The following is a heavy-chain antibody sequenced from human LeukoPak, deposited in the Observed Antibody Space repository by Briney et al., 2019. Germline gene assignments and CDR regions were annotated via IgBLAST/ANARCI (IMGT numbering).Heavy chain of an antibody. D-gene: IGHD4/OR15-4a*01. Sequence: GGSLRLSCAASGFTFSSYSMNWVRQAPGKGLEWVSYISSSSSTIYYADSVKGRFTISRDNSKNTLYLQMNSLRAEDTAVYYCAGRAGAYSHPYDYWGQGTLVTVSS. CDR1: GFTFSSYS. CDR2: ISSSSSTI. J-gene: IGHJ4*02. V-gene: IGHV3-48*01. CDR3: AGRAGAYSHPYDY.